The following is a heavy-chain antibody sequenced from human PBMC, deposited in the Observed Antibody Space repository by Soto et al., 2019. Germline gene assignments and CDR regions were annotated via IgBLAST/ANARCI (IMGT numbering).Heavy chain of an antibody. CDR3: ARIDGDSTFFDY. D-gene: IGHD4-17*01. V-gene: IGHV1-8*01. Sequence: GASVKVSGEASGYTFTSYDINWVLQATGQGLEWMGWMNPNSGNTGYAQKFQGRVTMTRNASISTAYMELSSLRSEDTAVYYCARIDGDSTFFDYWGQGTLVTVSS. CDR2: MNPNSGNT. CDR1: GYTFTSYD. J-gene: IGHJ4*02.